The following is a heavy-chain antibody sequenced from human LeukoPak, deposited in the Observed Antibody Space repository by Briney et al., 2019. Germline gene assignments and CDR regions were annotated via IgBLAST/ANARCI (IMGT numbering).Heavy chain of an antibody. CDR1: GGSFSGYY. V-gene: IGHV4-34*01. D-gene: IGHD4-17*01. CDR3: ARTTTVTTSAFDI. Sequence: SETLSLTCAVYGGSFSGYYRSWIRQPPGKGLEWIGEINHSGSTNYNPSLKSRVTISVDTSKNQFSLKLSSVTAADTAVYYCARTTTVTTSAFDIWGQGTMVTVSS. CDR2: INHSGST. J-gene: IGHJ3*02.